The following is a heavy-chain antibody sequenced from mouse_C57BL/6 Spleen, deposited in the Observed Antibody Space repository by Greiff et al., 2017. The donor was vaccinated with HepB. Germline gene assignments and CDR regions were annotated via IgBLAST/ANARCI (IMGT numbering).Heavy chain of an antibody. CDR1: GYTFTSYW. CDR3: ARGGRGSTWFAY. CDR2: IYPGSGST. J-gene: IGHJ3*01. Sequence: QVQLQQPGAELVKPGASVKMSCKASGYTFTSYWITWVKQRPGQGLEWIGDIYPGSGSTKYNEKFKSKATLTVDTSSSTAYMQLSSLTSEDSAVYYCARGGRGSTWFAYWGQGTLVTVSA. V-gene: IGHV1-55*01.